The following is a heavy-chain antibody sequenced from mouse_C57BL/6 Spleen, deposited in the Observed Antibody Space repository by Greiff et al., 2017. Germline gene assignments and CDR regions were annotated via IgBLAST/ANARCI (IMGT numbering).Heavy chain of an antibody. CDR1: GYTFTSYW. D-gene: IGHD2-3*01. J-gene: IGHJ1*03. CDR2: IHPNSGST. Sequence: VQLQQPGAELVKPGASVKLSCKASGYTFTSYWMHWVKQRPGQGLEWIGMIHPNSGSTNYNEKFKSKATLTVDKSSSTAYMQLSSLTSEDSAVYYCARWGGYYVGYFDVWGTGTTVTVSS. CDR3: ARWGGYYVGYFDV. V-gene: IGHV1-64*01.